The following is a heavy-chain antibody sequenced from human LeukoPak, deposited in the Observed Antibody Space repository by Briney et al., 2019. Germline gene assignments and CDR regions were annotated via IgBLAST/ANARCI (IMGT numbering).Heavy chain of an antibody. J-gene: IGHJ4*02. Sequence: GGSLRLSCAASGFTFSDYYMSWIRQAPGQGLEWVSYVSGSRSYTNYADSVKGRFTISRDNAKNSLYLQMNSLRAEDTAVYYCARDGAAAGSERADFDYWGQGTLVTVSS. D-gene: IGHD6-13*01. CDR2: VSGSRSYT. CDR3: ARDGAAAGSERADFDY. CDR1: GFTFSDYY. V-gene: IGHV3-11*05.